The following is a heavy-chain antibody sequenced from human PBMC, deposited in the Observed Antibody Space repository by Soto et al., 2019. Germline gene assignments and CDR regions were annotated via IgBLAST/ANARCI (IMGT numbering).Heavy chain of an antibody. CDR2: IYPGDSDT. J-gene: IGHJ4*02. Sequence: PGESLKISCKGSGYSFTSYWIGWVRQMPGKGLEWMGIIYPGDSDTRYSPSFQGQVTISADKSISTAYLQWSSLKASDTAMYYCASGVIWSGHGQGFPHFDYWGQGTLVTDSS. CDR3: ASGVIWSGHGQGFPHFDY. V-gene: IGHV5-51*01. CDR1: GYSFTSYW. D-gene: IGHD3-3*01.